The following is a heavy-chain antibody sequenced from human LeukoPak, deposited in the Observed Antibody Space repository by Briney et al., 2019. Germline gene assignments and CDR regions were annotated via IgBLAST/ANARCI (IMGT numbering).Heavy chain of an antibody. D-gene: IGHD5-24*01. Sequence: GGSLRLSCAASAFTFSDYYMTWIRQAPGKGLECVSYISGPGTSIYYADSVKGRFTVSRDNANNSLYVQMHSLRPEDTAVYYCARIARSRWLRLGQDNYYHYNIDVWGTGTTVTVS. J-gene: IGHJ6*03. CDR1: AFTFSDYY. CDR3: ARIARSRWLRLGQDNYYHYNIDV. V-gene: IGHV3-11*04. CDR2: ISGPGTSI.